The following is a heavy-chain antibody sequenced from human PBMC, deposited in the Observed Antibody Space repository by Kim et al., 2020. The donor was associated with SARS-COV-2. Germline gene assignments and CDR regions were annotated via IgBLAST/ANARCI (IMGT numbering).Heavy chain of an antibody. V-gene: IGHV1-3*01. Sequence: ASVKVSCKTSGYTFTASGVHWVRQAPGQRLEWLGWINAGTGNTMYSQKFQDKVTITRDTSETTAYMELNSLRFEDTAVYYCARLPGSVSTPDLDFWGQGTLVTVYS. D-gene: IGHD3-10*01. CDR1: GYTFTASG. J-gene: IGHJ4*02. CDR3: ARLPGSVSTPDLDF. CDR2: INAGTGNT.